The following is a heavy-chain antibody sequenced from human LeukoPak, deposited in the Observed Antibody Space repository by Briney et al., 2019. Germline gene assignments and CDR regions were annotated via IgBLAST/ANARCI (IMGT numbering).Heavy chain of an antibody. V-gene: IGHV4-59*08. CDR2: IFYSGST. CDR3: ARGARGSDSY. D-gene: IGHD6-25*01. J-gene: IGHJ4*01. Sequence: PSETLSLTCTVSGGSISSYYGSWIRQPPGKGLEWIGYIFYSGSTNYNPSLKSRVTISVDTSKNQFSLNLSSVTAADTAVYYCARGARGSDSYWHQAAQATVSS. CDR1: GGSISSYY.